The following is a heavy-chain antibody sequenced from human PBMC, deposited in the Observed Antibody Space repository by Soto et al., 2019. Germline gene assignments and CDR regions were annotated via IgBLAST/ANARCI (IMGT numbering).Heavy chain of an antibody. Sequence: EVQLLESGGGLVQPGGSLRLSCAASGFTFSSYAMSWVRQAPGKGLEWVSAISGSGGSTYYEASVKGRFTISRYNSKNTLDLQMNSVRAEEKAVYYCAKDLTVEAAHFDYWGQGTLVTVSS. CDR2: ISGSGGST. CDR1: GFTFSSYA. D-gene: IGHD2-15*01. CDR3: AKDLTVEAAHFDY. V-gene: IGHV3-23*01. J-gene: IGHJ4*02.